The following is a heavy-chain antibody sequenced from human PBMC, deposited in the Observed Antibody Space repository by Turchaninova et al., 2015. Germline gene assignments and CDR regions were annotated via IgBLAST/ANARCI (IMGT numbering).Heavy chain of an antibody. Sequence: QVTLKESGPALVKPTQTLTLTCTFSGFSFSTGMRVSWIRQPPGKALEWLARINWDDEKIYSTSLKTRITIYKDTSKNQLVLKMTKTDPVDTATYYCARMPSYYYYMDVWGKGTTVTVSS. J-gene: IGHJ6*03. V-gene: IGHV2-70*04. CDR3: ARMPSYYYYMDV. CDR2: INWDDEK. CDR1: GFSFSTGMR.